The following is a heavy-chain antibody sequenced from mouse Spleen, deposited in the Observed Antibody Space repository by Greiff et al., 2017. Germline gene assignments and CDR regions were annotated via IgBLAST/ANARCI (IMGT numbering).Heavy chain of an antibody. J-gene: IGHJ4*01. D-gene: IGHD1-1*01. CDR2: ISSGGDYI. Sequence: EVMLVESGEGLVKPGGSLKLSCAASGFTFSSYAMSWVRQTPEKRLEWVAYISSGGDYIYYADTVKGRFTISRDNARNTLYLQMSSLKSEDTAMYYCTRDPVYGSSYGYAMDYWGQGTSVTVSS. CDR1: GFTFSSYA. V-gene: IGHV5-9-1*02. CDR3: TRDPVYGSSYGYAMDY.